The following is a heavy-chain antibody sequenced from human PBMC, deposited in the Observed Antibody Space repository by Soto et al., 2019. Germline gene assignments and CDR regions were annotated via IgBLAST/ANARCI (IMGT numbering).Heavy chain of an antibody. D-gene: IGHD6-13*01. CDR3: ARGERQQQRDY. CDR1: GVSISRNYF. V-gene: IGHV4-4*02. Sequence: SEALSLTCAVSGVSISRNYFWGWSRQPAGKGLEWIGEVYHSGNTNYNPSLKSRVIISVDKPKNQFSLKLSSVTDADTAMYYCARGERQQQRDYWGQGTLVTVSS. J-gene: IGHJ4*02. CDR2: VYHSGNT.